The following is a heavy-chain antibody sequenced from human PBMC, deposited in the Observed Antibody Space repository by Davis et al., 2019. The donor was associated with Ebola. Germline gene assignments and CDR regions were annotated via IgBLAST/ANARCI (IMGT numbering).Heavy chain of an antibody. V-gene: IGHV4-59*01. J-gene: IGHJ3*02. Sequence: MPSETLSLTCTVSGGSISSYYWSWIRQPPGKGLEWIGYIYYSGSTNYNPSLKSRVTISVDTSKNQFSLKLSSVTAADTAMYYCATGIAVSKAGAFDIWGQGTMVTVSS. D-gene: IGHD6-19*01. CDR2: IYYSGST. CDR3: ATGIAVSKAGAFDI. CDR1: GGSISSYY.